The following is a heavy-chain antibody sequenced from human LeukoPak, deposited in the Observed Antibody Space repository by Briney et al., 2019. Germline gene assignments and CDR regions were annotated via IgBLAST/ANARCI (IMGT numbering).Heavy chain of an antibody. CDR2: IIPILGIA. D-gene: IGHD2-2*02. CDR1: GGTFSSYA. V-gene: IGHV1-69*04. CDR3: ARTHCSSTSCYTVAFDI. Sequence: ASVKVSCKASGGTFSSYAISWVRQAPGQGLEWMGRIIPILGIANYAQKFQGRVTITADKSTSTAYMELSSLRSDDTAVYYCARTHCSSTSCYTVAFDIWGQGTMVTVSS. J-gene: IGHJ3*02.